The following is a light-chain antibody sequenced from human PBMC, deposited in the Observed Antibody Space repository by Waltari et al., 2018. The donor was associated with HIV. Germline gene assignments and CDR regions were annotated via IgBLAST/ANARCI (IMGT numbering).Light chain of an antibody. V-gene: IGKV2-28*01. CDR3: MQGTHWPPLT. CDR1: QNLLHSNGNNY. Sequence: IVLTQSPVSLPVTPGEPASISCRSSQNLLHSNGNNYLEWYVQRPGQSPQRLIYLGTGRASGVPDRLSGRGSGTDFTLRFSRVAAEDVGVYYCMQGTHWPPLTFGGGTKVEIK. CDR2: LGT. J-gene: IGKJ4*01.